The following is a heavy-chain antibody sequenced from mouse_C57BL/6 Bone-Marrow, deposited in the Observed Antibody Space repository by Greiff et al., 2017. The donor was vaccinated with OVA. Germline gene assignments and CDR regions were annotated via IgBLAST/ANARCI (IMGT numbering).Heavy chain of an antibody. J-gene: IGHJ2*01. CDR2: IYPGDGDT. V-gene: IGHV1-82*01. D-gene: IGHD2-3*01. CDR3: ARHEDGYYASYFDY. CDR1: GYAFSSSW. Sequence: VQLQESGPELVKPGASVKISCKASGYAFSSSWMNWVKQRPGKGLEWIGRIYPGDGDTNYNGKFKGKATLTADKSSSTASMQLRSLSSEYSAVYFCARHEDGYYASYFDYWGQGTTLTVSS.